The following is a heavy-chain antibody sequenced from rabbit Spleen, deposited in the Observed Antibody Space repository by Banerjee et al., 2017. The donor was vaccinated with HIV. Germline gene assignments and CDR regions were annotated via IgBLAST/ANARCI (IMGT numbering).Heavy chain of an antibody. CDR3: ARGSAAMTLVITGYYLTL. CDR2: IYADSSGST. J-gene: IGHJ4*01. CDR1: GFSFSSSYY. Sequence: QSLEESGGDLVKPGTSLTLTCTASGFSFSSSYYMCWVRQAPEKGPEWIACIYADSSGSTAYASWAKGRFTISKTSSTTVTLEMTSLTAADTATYFCARGSAAMTLVITGYYLTLWGPGTLITVS. V-gene: IGHV1S40*01. D-gene: IGHD2-1*01.